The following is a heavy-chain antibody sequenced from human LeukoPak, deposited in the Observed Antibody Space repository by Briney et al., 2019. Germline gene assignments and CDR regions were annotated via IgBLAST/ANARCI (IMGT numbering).Heavy chain of an antibody. V-gene: IGHV3-33*01. D-gene: IGHD2-2*01. CDR1: GFTFRNYG. J-gene: IGHJ6*02. CDR3: ARDYSTTWSYGVDV. Sequence: GGSLRLSCAASGFTFRNYGMHWVRQTPGKGLEWVAVIWHDESNKNYADSVKGRFTISRDNSKNTLDLQMNSLRAEDTAVYYCARDYSTTWSYGVDVWGQGTTVTVSS. CDR2: IWHDESNK.